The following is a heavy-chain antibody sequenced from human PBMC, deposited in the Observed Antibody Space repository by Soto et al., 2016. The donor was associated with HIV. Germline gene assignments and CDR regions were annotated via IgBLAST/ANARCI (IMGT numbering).Heavy chain of an antibody. CDR1: GYTLTKLS. V-gene: IGHV1-24*01. D-gene: IGHD6-19*01. J-gene: IGHJ4*02. Sequence: QVPLVQSGAEVKKPGASVKVSCKVSGYTLTKLSMHWVRQAPGKGLEWMGGFDPEDGETIYAQKFQGRLTMTEDTSTDTAYMELSSLRSEDTAVYYCATSQHSYTSGSYYFDYWGQGTLVTVSS. CDR2: FDPEDGET. CDR3: ATSQHSYTSGSYYFDY.